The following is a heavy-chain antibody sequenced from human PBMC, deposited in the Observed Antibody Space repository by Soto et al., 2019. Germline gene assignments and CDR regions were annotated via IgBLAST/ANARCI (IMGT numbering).Heavy chain of an antibody. Sequence: EVQLLESGGGLVHPGGSLRLSCVASGFKFSSYALTWVRQAPGKGLEWVSVISVSGANTYYADSVKGRFTISRDNSKNTLYLQMNSLRAEDTAVYYCANSGIAAAGTNYYYYYGMDVWGQGTTVTVSS. CDR1: GFKFSSYA. V-gene: IGHV3-23*01. J-gene: IGHJ6*02. CDR3: ANSGIAAAGTNYYYYYGMDV. D-gene: IGHD6-13*01. CDR2: ISVSGANT.